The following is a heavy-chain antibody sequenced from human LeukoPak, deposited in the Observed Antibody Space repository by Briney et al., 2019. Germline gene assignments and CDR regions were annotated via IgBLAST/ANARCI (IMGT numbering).Heavy chain of an antibody. CDR2: ISSSSSYI. Sequence: GGSLRLSCAASGFTFSSYSMNWVRQAPGKGLEWVSSISSSSSYIYYADSVKGRFTISRDDAKNSLYLQMNGLRAEDTAVYYCARDRGRWFTISPGPDYYGMDVWGQGTTVTVSS. CDR3: ARDRGRWFTISPGPDYYGMDV. CDR1: GFTFSSYS. V-gene: IGHV3-21*01. D-gene: IGHD3-9*01. J-gene: IGHJ6*02.